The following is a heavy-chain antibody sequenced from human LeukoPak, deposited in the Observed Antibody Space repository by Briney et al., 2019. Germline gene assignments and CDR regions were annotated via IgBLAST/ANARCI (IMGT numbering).Heavy chain of an antibody. V-gene: IGHV4-59*08. CDR2: ISYIGST. J-gene: IGHJ4*02. CDR3: ARHGNHVGGIQLWLSLDY. CDR1: GGSISSFY. D-gene: IGHD5-18*01. Sequence: PSETLSLTCTVSGGSISSFYWSWIRQPPGKGLEWIGYISYIGSTNYNPSLKSRVTISVDTSKNQFSPKLSSVTAADTAVYYCARHGNHVGGIQLWLSLDYWGQGTLVTVSS.